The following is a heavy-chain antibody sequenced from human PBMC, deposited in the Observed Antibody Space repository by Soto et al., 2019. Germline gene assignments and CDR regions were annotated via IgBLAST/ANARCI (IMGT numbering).Heavy chain of an antibody. CDR1: GYPVTAYY. CDR3: ARGGGVGVAGSAAFDM. CDR2: INPATGAA. D-gene: IGHD3-3*01. Sequence: QLHLVQSGAVVKKPGASVTVSCSASGYPVTAYYMHWVRQAPGRGLEWMGGINPATGAAKYSQTFQGRVTMTRDTPTSTVVKELGCLTSEDTAVFYWARGGGVGVAGSAAFDMWGQGTLVTVSS. V-gene: IGHV1-2*02. J-gene: IGHJ3*02.